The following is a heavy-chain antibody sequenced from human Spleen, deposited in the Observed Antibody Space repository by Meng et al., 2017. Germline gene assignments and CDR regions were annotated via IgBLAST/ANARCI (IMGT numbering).Heavy chain of an antibody. CDR1: GFSLSTSGVG. CDR3: AHRKLENWFDP. J-gene: IGHJ5*02. CDR2: IYWDDDR. D-gene: IGHD1-1*01. V-gene: IGHV2-5*02. Sequence: SGPTLVKPTQTLTLTCTFSGFSLSTSGVGVGWIRQPPEKALEWLALIYWDDDRRYSQSLKSRLTITKDTSKNQVVLTMTNMDPVDTATYYCAHRKLENWFDPWGQGTLVTVSS.